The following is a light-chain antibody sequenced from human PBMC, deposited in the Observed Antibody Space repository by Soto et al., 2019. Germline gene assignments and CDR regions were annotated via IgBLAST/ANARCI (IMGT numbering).Light chain of an antibody. CDR3: QQYNSFWT. CDR1: QSISSW. Sequence: DIQMTQSPSTLSASVGDRVTITCRASQSISSWLAWYQQKPGKAPKLLIYKASSLESGVPSRFSGSGSGTEFTLTISSLQPDXFATYYCQQYNSFWTFGXGTKXXX. V-gene: IGKV1-5*03. J-gene: IGKJ1*01. CDR2: KAS.